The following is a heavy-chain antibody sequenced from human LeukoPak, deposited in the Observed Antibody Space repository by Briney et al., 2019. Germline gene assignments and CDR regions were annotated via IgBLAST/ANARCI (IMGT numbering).Heavy chain of an antibody. CDR1: GFTFSSYA. D-gene: IGHD4-17*01. CDR3: AREVLSYGDYVPMPDY. J-gene: IGHJ4*02. V-gene: IGHV3-30-3*01. CDR2: ISYDGSNK. Sequence: PGRSLRLSCAASGFTFSSYAMDWVRQAPGKGLEWVAFISYDGSNKYYADSVKGRFTISRDNSKNTLYLQMNSLRAEDTAVYYCAREVLSYGDYVPMPDYWGQGTLVTVSS.